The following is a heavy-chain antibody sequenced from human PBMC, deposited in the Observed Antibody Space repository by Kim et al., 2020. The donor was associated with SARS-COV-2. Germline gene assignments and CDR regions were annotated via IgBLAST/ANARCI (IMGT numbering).Heavy chain of an antibody. CDR3: ARDLIIPNTALPYYVMDV. CDR1: GFTFSSYA. V-gene: IGHV3-30*01. CDR2: ISYDGSSK. Sequence: GGSLRLSCAASGFTFSSYAMYWVRQAPGKGLEWVAVISYDGSSKYFADSVKGRFTISRDNSKNTVFLQMNSLRGEDTAVYYCARDLIIPNTALPYYVMDVWGQGTSVTVSS. D-gene: IGHD2-2*02. J-gene: IGHJ6*02.